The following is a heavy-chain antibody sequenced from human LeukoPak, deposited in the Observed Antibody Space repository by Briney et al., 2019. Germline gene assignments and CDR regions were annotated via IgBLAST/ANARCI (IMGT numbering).Heavy chain of an antibody. D-gene: IGHD4-23*01. V-gene: IGHV3-74*01. Sequence: GGSLRLSCAASGFTFSSYGMHWVRQAPGKGLAWVSRINSDGSSTSYADSVKGRFTISRDNAKNTLYLQMNSLRAEDTAVYYCARVGASYGGAHDYWGQGTLVTVSS. CDR2: INSDGSST. CDR1: GFTFSSYG. J-gene: IGHJ4*02. CDR3: ARVGASYGGAHDY.